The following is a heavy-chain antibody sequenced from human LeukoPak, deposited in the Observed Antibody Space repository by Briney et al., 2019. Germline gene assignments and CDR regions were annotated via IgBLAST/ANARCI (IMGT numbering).Heavy chain of an antibody. V-gene: IGHV4-38-2*02. J-gene: IGHJ4*02. CDR2: IYHSGST. Sequence: SETLSLTCTVSGYSISSGYYWGWIRQPPGKGLEWIGSIYHSGSTYYNPPLKSRVTISVDTSKNQFSLKLSSVTAADTAVYYCALGYCSGGSCYLVYWGQGTLVTVSS. CDR1: GYSISSGYY. CDR3: ALGYCSGGSCYLVY. D-gene: IGHD2-15*01.